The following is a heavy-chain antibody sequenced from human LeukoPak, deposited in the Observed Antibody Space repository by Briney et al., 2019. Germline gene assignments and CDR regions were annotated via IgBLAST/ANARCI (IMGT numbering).Heavy chain of an antibody. J-gene: IGHJ4*02. V-gene: IGHV4-61*02. D-gene: IGHD6-19*01. CDR1: GGSISSGIYY. CDR2: ISASGST. Sequence: SETLSLTCTVSGGSISSGIYYWSWIRQPAEKGLEWIGRISASGSTNYNPSLKSRVTISVDTSKNQFSLRLSSVTAADTAVYFCACSGWSGWESGFDYWGQGTLVTVSS. CDR3: ACSGWSGWESGFDY.